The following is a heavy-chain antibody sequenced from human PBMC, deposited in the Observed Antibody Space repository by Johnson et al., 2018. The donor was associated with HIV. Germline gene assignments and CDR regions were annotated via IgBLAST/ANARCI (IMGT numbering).Heavy chain of an antibody. Sequence: QVQLVESGGGLIQPGGSLRLSCATSGFTFSDYNMNWIRQAPGKGLEWISYISRSGTTIYYADSVKGPFTISRDNSKNTLYLQLNTLRAEDTAVYYCARAGYGGNYAFDIWGQGTMVTVSS. CDR2: ISRSGTTI. J-gene: IGHJ3*02. D-gene: IGHD4-23*01. CDR1: GFTFSDYN. CDR3: ARAGYGGNYAFDI. V-gene: IGHV3-11*01.